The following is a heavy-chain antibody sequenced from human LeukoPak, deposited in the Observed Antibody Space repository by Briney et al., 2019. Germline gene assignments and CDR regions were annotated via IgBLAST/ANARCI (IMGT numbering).Heavy chain of an antibody. CDR3: ARDGAYHYVYMRAYNWFDP. D-gene: IGHD2-2*01. CDR1: GYTFTGYY. Sequence: ASVKVSCKASGYTFTGYYMHWVRQAPGQGLEWMGWINTNTGNPTYAQGFTGRFVFSLDTSVSTAYLQISSLKAEDTAVYYCARDGAYHYVYMRAYNWFDPWGQGTLVTVSS. V-gene: IGHV7-4-1*02. J-gene: IGHJ5*02. CDR2: INTNTGNP.